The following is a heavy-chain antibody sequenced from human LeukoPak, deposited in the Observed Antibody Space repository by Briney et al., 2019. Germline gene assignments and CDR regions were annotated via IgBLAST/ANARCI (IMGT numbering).Heavy chain of an antibody. J-gene: IGHJ6*03. CDR2: IRYDGSNK. CDR3: AKDLATPTNYYYYYMDV. Sequence: GGSLRLSCAASGFTFSSYGMHWVRQAPGKGLEWVAFIRYDGSNKYYADSVKGRFTISRDNSKNTLYLQMNSLRAEDTAVYYCAKDLATPTNYYYYYMDVWGKGTTVTISS. V-gene: IGHV3-30*02. CDR1: GFTFSSYG.